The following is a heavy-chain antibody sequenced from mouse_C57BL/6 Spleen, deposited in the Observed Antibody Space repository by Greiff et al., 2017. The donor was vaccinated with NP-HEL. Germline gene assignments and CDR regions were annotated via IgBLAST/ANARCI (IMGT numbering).Heavy chain of an antibody. D-gene: IGHD1-1*01. J-gene: IGHJ2*01. CDR2: IHPNSGST. CDR1: GYTFTSYW. Sequence: QVQLHQPGAELVKPGASVKLSCKASGYTFTSYWMHWVKQRPGQGLEWIGMIHPNSGSTNYNEKFKSKATLTVDKSSSTAYMQLSSLTSEDSAVYCGAKIYYYGSGDYWGQGTTLTVSS. CDR3: AKIYYYGSGDY. V-gene: IGHV1-64*01.